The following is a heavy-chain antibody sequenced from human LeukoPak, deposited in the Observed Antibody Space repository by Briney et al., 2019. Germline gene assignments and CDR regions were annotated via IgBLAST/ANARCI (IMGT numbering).Heavy chain of an antibody. Sequence: QPGRSLRLPCTASEFTFGDHAMSWVRQAPGKGLEWVGFIRSRAYGGTTEYAPAVKGRFLISRDDSKSIAYLHMNSLKTEDTAVYYCARGPIQQWLYNGMDVWGQGTTVSVSS. CDR2: IRSRAYGGTT. CDR3: ARGPIQQWLYNGMDV. V-gene: IGHV3-49*04. D-gene: IGHD5-18*01. J-gene: IGHJ6*02. CDR1: EFTFGDHA.